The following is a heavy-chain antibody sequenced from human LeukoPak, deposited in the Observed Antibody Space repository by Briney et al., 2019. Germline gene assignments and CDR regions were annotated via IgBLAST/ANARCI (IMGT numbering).Heavy chain of an antibody. CDR1: GGSMSSISYY. Sequence: PSDTLSLTCTISGGSMSSISYYWGWLRQPPGKGLDWIGSIYYSGSTYYNPSLKSRVTISVDTSKNQFSLKLSSVTAADTAVYYCARRTIQAGTPFDYWGQGTLVTVSS. CDR2: IYYSGST. CDR3: ARRTIQAGTPFDY. D-gene: IGHD4/OR15-4a*01. J-gene: IGHJ4*02. V-gene: IGHV4-39*01.